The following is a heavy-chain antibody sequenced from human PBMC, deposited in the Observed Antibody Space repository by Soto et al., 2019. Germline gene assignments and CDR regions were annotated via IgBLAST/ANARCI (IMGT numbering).Heavy chain of an antibody. V-gene: IGHV3-33*01. Sequence: QVQLVESGGGVVQPGRSLRLSCAASGFTFSSYGMHWVRQAPGKGLEWVAVIWYDGSNKYYADSVKGRFTISRDNSKNTLYLQMNSLRADDTAVYYCARDWAVTTPFDYWGQGTLVTVSA. CDR1: GFTFSSYG. J-gene: IGHJ4*02. CDR2: IWYDGSNK. D-gene: IGHD4-17*01. CDR3: ARDWAVTTPFDY.